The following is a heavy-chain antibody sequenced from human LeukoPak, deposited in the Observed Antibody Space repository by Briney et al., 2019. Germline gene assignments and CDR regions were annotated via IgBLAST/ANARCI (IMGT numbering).Heavy chain of an antibody. CDR2: ISYDGSNK. V-gene: IGHV3-30-3*01. CDR3: ARDRENWNVWRYWYFDL. J-gene: IGHJ2*01. D-gene: IGHD1-1*01. CDR1: GFTFSSYA. Sequence: GRSLRLSCAASGFTFSSYAMHWVRQAPGKGLEWVAVISYDGSNKYYADSVKGRFTISRDNSKNTLYLQMDSLRAEDTAVYYCARDRENWNVWRYWYFDLWGRGTLVTVSS.